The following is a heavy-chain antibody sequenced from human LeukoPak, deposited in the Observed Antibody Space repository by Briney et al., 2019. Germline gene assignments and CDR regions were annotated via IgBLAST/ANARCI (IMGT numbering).Heavy chain of an antibody. D-gene: IGHD3-10*01. CDR3: AKVTYGSGTYGAFDS. CDR2: ISSSGSTI. CDR1: GFTFSDYY. V-gene: IGHV3-11*01. Sequence: GGSLRLSCAASGFTFSDYYMSWIRQAPGKGLEWVSYISSSGSTIYYADSVKGRFTISRDNSKNTLYLQMNSLRAEDTAVYYCAKVTYGSGTYGAFDSWGQGTLVTVSS. J-gene: IGHJ4*02.